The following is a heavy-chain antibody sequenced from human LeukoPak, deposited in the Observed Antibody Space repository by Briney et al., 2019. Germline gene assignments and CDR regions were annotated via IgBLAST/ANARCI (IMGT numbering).Heavy chain of an antibody. J-gene: IGHJ4*02. CDR2: IYYSGST. V-gene: IGHV4-59*01. Sequence: PSETLSLTCTVSGGSISSYYWSWIRQPPGKGLEWIGYIYYSGSTNYNPSLKSRVTISVDTSKNQFSLKLSSVTAADTAVYYCARGVKGSLDYWSQGTLVTVSS. D-gene: IGHD3-10*01. CDR1: GGSISSYY. CDR3: ARGVKGSLDY.